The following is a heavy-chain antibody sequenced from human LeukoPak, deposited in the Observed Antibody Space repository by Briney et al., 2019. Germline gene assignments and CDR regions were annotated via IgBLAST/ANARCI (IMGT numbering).Heavy chain of an antibody. CDR2: IKQDGSET. CDR1: GFIFGSNW. D-gene: IGHD6-13*01. V-gene: IGHV3-7*03. J-gene: IGHJ4*02. CDR3: ARGVTSAWYLRYYFEY. Sequence: GGSLRLSCAASGFIFGSNWMSWVRQVPGKGLEWVANIKQDGSETYYVDSVEGRFTISRDNAKNSLFLQMNSLRADDTALYYCARGVTSAWYLRYYFEYWGQGILVTVSS.